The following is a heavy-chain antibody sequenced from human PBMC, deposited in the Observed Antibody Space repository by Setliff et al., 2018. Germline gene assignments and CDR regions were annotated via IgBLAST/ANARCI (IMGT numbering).Heavy chain of an antibody. V-gene: IGHV3-30*18. CDR3: AKDSLSGWSAVDY. CDR2: VSFDGRNK. J-gene: IGHJ4*02. CDR1: GFIFSNFG. D-gene: IGHD6-19*01. Sequence: AGGSLRLSCGASGFIFSNFGMHWVRQAPGKGLEWVAAVSFDGRNKYYEDSVKGRFTISRDDSKNTLYLQMNSLRPEDTAVYYYAKDSLSGWSAVDYWGQGTLVTVSS.